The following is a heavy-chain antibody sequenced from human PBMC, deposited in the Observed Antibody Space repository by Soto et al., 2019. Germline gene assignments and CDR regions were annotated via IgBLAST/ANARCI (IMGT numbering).Heavy chain of an antibody. CDR1: GFTFSSYAM. V-gene: IGHV4-4*01. CDR3: ARDRKQSNYFDY. CDR2: IHQTGIT. J-gene: IGHJ4*02. Sequence: VQLLESGGGLVQPGGSLRLSCAASGFTFSSYAMSWVRQAPGKGLEWIGYIHQTGITYYNPSLKSRVTISLDRSNNQFSLNLSSVTAADTAVYFCARDRKQSNYFDYWGQGTLVTVSS.